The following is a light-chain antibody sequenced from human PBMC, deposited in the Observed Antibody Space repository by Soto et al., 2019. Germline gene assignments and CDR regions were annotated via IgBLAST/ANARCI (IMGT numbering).Light chain of an antibody. J-gene: IGKJ2*01. CDR1: QSVLYSSNNKNY. V-gene: IGKV4-1*01. CDR3: QQYYTTPYT. CDR2: WAS. Sequence: DIVMTQSPDSLAVSLGERATLNCKSSQSVLYSSNNKNYLAWYQQKPGQPPKLLIYWASTRDSGVPDRFSSSGSGTDFTLTISSLQAEDVAVYYCQQYYTTPYTFGQGTKLEIK.